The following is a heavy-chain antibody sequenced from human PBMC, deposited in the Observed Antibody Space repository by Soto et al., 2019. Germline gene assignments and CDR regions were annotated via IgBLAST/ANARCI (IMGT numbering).Heavy chain of an antibody. J-gene: IGHJ5*02. CDR1: GFSLTTRGVG. Sequence: QITLKESGPTLVKPTQTLTLTCTFSGFSLTTRGVGVSWIRQPPGKALECLALIYWDDDKRYSPSLQSRLSITKDTSKNQVVLTMTNVDPVDTATYYCAHIPNYYQYDWFDPWGHGTLVSVSS. V-gene: IGHV2-5*02. CDR2: IYWDDDK. CDR3: AHIPNYYQYDWFDP. D-gene: IGHD3-16*01.